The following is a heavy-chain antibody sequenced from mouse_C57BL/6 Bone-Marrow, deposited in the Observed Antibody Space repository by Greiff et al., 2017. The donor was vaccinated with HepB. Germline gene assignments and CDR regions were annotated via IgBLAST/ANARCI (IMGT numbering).Heavy chain of an antibody. Sequence: VQLQQSGAELVRPGASVTLSCKASGYTFTDYEMHWVKQTPVHGLEWIGAIDPETGGTAYNQKFKGKAILTADKSSSTACMELRSLTSEDSAVYYCTRGGLLRLTGSYYFDYWGQGTTLTVSS. V-gene: IGHV1-15*01. CDR2: IDPETGGT. D-gene: IGHD1-2*01. CDR3: TRGGLLRLTGSYYFDY. J-gene: IGHJ2*01. CDR1: GYTFTDYE.